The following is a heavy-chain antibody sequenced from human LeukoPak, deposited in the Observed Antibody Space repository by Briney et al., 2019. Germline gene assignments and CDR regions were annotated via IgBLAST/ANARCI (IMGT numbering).Heavy chain of an antibody. CDR3: ARGDGYNFFDY. V-gene: IGHV3-53*01. J-gene: IGHJ4*02. D-gene: IGHD5-24*01. CDR2: FYVGGDT. CDR1: GFSVTNNY. Sequence: GGSLRLSCAVSGFSVTNNYMSWVRQAPGKGLEWVSVFYVGGDTYYADYVKGRFTISRDNSENTLYLQMKSLRAEDKAVYYCARGDGYNFFDYWGQGTLVTVSS.